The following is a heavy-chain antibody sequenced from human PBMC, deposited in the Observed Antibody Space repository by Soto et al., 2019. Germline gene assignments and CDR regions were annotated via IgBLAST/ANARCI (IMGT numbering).Heavy chain of an antibody. CDR1: GYGFTTYG. CDR2: ISAHNGNT. CDR3: ARGRYGDY. Sequence: QVHLVQSGAEVKKPGASVKVSCKGSGYGFTTYGITWVRQAPGQGLEWMAWISAHNGNTNYAQKVQGRVTVTRDTSTSTAYMELRSPRYDDTAVYYCARGRYGDYWGQGALVTVSS. J-gene: IGHJ4*02. V-gene: IGHV1-18*01. D-gene: IGHD1-1*01.